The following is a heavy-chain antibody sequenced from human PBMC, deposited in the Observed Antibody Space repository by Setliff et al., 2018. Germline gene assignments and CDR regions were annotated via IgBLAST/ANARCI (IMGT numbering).Heavy chain of an antibody. CDR2: ISYDGSNK. CDR3: ARDPGWFGELKDYYYGMDV. J-gene: IGHJ6*02. D-gene: IGHD3-10*01. CDR1: GFTFSSYA. V-gene: IGHV3-30-3*01. Sequence: GGSLRLSCAASGFTFSSYAMHWVRQAPGKGLEWVAVISYDGSNKYYADSVKGRFTISRDNSKNTLYLQMSSLRAEDTAVYYCARDPGWFGELKDYYYGMDVWGQGTTVTVSS.